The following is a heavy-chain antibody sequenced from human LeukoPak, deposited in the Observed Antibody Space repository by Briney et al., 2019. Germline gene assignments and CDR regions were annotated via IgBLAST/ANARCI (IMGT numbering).Heavy chain of an antibody. CDR2: IFYSGST. V-gene: IGHV4-59*08. D-gene: IGHD3-22*01. Sequence: SQTLSLTCTVSGRSMSSDYWGWIRQPPGKGLEWIGYIFYSGSTNYNPSLKSRVTISVDTSKNQFSLKLSSVTAADTAVYYCARRSESSGYQFDYWGQGTLVTVSS. CDR1: GRSMSSDY. CDR3: ARRSESSGYQFDY. J-gene: IGHJ4*02.